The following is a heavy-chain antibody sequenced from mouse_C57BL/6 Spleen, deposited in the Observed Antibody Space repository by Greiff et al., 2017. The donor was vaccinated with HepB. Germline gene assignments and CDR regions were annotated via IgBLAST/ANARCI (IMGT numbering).Heavy chain of an antibody. D-gene: IGHD1-1*01. V-gene: IGHV1-55*01. J-gene: IGHJ4*01. Sequence: VQLQQPGAELVKPGASVKMSCKASGFTFTSYWITWGKQRPGQGLVWIGDIYPGSGSTNYNEKFKSKATLTVDTSSSTAYMQLSSLTSEDSAVYYCARSSSGDYYAMDYWGQGTSVTVSS. CDR1: GFTFTSYW. CDR3: ARSSSGDYYAMDY. CDR2: IYPGSGST.